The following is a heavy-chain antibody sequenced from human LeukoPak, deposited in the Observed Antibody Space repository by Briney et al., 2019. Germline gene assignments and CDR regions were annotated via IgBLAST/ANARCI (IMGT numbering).Heavy chain of an antibody. CDR1: GYTFTSYA. D-gene: IGHD1-26*01. V-gene: IGHV1-3*01. CDR3: ARGIVGATVYFDY. CDR2: INAGNGNT. J-gene: IGHJ4*02. Sequence: GASVKVSCKASGYTFTSYAMHWVRQAPGQRLEWMGWINAGNGNTKYSQKFQGRVTITADESTSTAYMELSSLRSEDTAVYYCARGIVGATVYFDYWGQGTLVTVSS.